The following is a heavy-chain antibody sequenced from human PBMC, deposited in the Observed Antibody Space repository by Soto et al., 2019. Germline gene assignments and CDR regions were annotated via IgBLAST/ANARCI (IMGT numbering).Heavy chain of an antibody. D-gene: IGHD5-18*01. V-gene: IGHV1-69*13. J-gene: IGHJ6*02. CDR3: ARKFSVDAAMVDYYYGMDV. CDR1: GGTFSSYA. Sequence: ASVKVSCKASGGTFSSYAISWVRQAPGQGLEWMGGIIPIFGTANYAQKFQGRVTITADESTSTAYMELSSLRSEDTAVYYCARKFSVDAAMVDYYYGMDVWAQGTTVTVSS. CDR2: IIPIFGTA.